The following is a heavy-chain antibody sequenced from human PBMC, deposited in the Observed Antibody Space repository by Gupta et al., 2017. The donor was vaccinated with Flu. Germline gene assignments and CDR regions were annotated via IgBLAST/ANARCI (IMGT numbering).Heavy chain of an antibody. CDR3: AMLRYSSSYYYYYGMDV. CDR2: ISSSSSYI. CDR1: GLTFSSYS. D-gene: IGHD6-13*01. J-gene: IGHJ6*02. Sequence: EVQLVVSGGGLVRPGGSLRLSCAASGLTFSSYSMNWARQAQGKGLEWVSSISSSSSYIYYADSVKGRFTISRDNAKNSLYLQMNSLRAEDTAVYYCAMLRYSSSYYYYYGMDVWGQGTTVTVSS. V-gene: IGHV3-21*01.